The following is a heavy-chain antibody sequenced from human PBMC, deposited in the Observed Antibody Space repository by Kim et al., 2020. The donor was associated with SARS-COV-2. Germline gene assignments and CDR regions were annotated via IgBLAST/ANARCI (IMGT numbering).Heavy chain of an antibody. Sequence: ASVKVSCKASGYTFATYPLHWVRQAPGQGLEWMGWINTNTGNPTYAQGFTGRFVFSLDTSVNTAYLQINSLKAEDTAVYYCARVEPSISGFCDHWGRGTLVTVSS. CDR3: ARVEPSISGFCDH. CDR1: GYTFATYP. D-gene: IGHD6-19*01. CDR2: INTNTGNP. J-gene: IGHJ4*02. V-gene: IGHV7-4-1*02.